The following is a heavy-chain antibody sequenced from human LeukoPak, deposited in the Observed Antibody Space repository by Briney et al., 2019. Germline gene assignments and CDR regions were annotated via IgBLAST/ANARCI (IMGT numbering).Heavy chain of an antibody. Sequence: PGGSLRLSCAASGFTFSSYAMSWVRQAPGKGLEWVSAIVGSGDSTFCADSVKGRFTISRDNSRNTLYLQMNSLRAEDTAVYSCAKDLNKILRYFDWLSPLDYWGQGTLVTVSS. CDR3: AKDLNKILRYFDWLSPLDY. CDR1: GFTFSSYA. V-gene: IGHV3-23*01. J-gene: IGHJ4*02. D-gene: IGHD3-9*01. CDR2: IVGSGDST.